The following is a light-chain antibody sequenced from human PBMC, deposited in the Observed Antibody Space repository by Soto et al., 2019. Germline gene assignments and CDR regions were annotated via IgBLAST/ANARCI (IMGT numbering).Light chain of an antibody. Sequence: LTQPPSASGTPGQRVTSSCSGSSSNIGSNYVYWYQQLPGTAPKLLIYNNNLRPSGVPDRFSGSKSDTSASLAISGLRSEDEADYYCAAWDDSLSGYVFGTGTKVTVL. V-gene: IGLV1-47*02. CDR3: AAWDDSLSGYV. J-gene: IGLJ1*01. CDR1: SSNIGSNY. CDR2: NNN.